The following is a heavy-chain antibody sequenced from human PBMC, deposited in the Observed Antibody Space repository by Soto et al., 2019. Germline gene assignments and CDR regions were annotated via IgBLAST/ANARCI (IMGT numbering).Heavy chain of an antibody. CDR3: ARDKSNYDILTGNDY. J-gene: IGHJ4*02. Sequence: PGGSLRLSCAASGFTFSSYGMHWVRQAPGKGLEWVAVIWYDGSNKYYADSVKGRFTISRDISKNTLYLQMNSLRAEDTAVYYCARDKSNYDILTGNDYWGQGTLVTVSS. CDR2: IWYDGSNK. CDR1: GFTFSSYG. D-gene: IGHD3-9*01. V-gene: IGHV3-33*01.